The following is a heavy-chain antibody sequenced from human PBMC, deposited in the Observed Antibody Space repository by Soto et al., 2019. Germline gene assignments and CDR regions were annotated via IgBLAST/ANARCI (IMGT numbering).Heavy chain of an antibody. J-gene: IGHJ4*02. CDR3: ARKKSGSYRGYFDY. D-gene: IGHD1-26*01. Sequence: SETLSLTCAVYGGSFSGYYWSWIRQPPGKGLEWIGEINHSGSTNYNPSLKSRVTISVDTSKNQFSLKLSSVTAADTAVYYCARKKSGSYRGYFDYWGQGTLVTVSS. V-gene: IGHV4-34*01. CDR1: GGSFSGYY. CDR2: INHSGST.